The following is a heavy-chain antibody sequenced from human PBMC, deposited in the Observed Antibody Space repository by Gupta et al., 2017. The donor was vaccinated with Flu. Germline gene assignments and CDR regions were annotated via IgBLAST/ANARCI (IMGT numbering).Heavy chain of an antibody. CDR1: GFTFRSSD. CDR2: ISSRSSYI. J-gene: IGHJ4*02. D-gene: IGHD1-14*01. CDR3: VRDHSTTWRKGNYFDY. V-gene: IGHV3-21*06. Sequence: EVQLVESGGGLVKAGGSLRLSCAVSGFTFRSSDMNWVRQAPGKGLEWVSSISSRSSYIYYADSVKGRFTISRDNAHNSVFLQMDSLRADDTAVYYCVRDHSTTWRKGNYFDYWGQGTLVAVSS.